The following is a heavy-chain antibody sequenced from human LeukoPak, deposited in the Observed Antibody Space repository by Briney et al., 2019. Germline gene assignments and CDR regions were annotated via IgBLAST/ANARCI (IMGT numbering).Heavy chain of an antibody. D-gene: IGHD6-25*01. CDR3: ERYGFSSVWQGGWHAFDI. J-gene: IGHJ3*02. Sequence: ASVKVSCKASGYTFTSYYVHWVRQAPGQGLQWMGIINPTVGDTIYAQRFQGRVTMTRDMSTSTVYMELSSLRSEDTAVYYCERYGFSSVWQGGWHAFDIWGHGTMVTVSS. V-gene: IGHV1-46*01. CDR2: INPTVGDT. CDR1: GYTFTSYY.